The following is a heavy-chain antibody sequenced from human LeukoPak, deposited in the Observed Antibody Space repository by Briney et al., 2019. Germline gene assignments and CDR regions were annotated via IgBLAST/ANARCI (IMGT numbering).Heavy chain of an antibody. Sequence: PGESLKISCKGSGYSFTSYWIGWVRQMPGKGLEWMGIIYPGDSDTRYSPSFQGQVTISADKSISTAYLQWSSLKASDTAMYYCARYSGSYFSYYYYYGMDVWGQRATVTVSS. CDR3: ARYSGSYFSYYYYYGMDV. CDR1: GYSFTSYW. D-gene: IGHD1-26*01. J-gene: IGHJ6*02. V-gene: IGHV5-51*01. CDR2: IYPGDSDT.